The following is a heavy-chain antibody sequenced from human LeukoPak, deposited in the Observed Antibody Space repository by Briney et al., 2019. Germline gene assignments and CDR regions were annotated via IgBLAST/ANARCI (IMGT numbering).Heavy chain of an antibody. J-gene: IGHJ4*02. V-gene: IGHV3-33*01. CDR3: ARDNSVAGGFDY. CDR1: GFTFSSYG. Sequence: TGGSLRLSCAASGFTFSSYGMHWVRQAPGKGLEWVAVIWYDGSNKYYADSVKGRFTISRDNSKNTLYLQMNSLRAEDTAVYYCARDNSVAGGFDYWGQGTLVTVSS. D-gene: IGHD6-19*01. CDR2: IWYDGSNK.